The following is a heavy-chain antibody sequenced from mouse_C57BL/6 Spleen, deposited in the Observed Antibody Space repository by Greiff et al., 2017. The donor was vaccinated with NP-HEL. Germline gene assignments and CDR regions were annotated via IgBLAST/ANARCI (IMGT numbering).Heavy chain of an antibody. V-gene: IGHV5-16*01. Sequence: EVKLVESEGGLVQPGSSMKLSCTASGFTFSDYYMAWVRQVPEKGLEWVANINYDGSSTYYLDSLKSRFIFTRDNAENIQYLQMSSQKSEDTATYYCAEGGGYGSEDFGYWGQGTTLTVSS. CDR2: INYDGSST. D-gene: IGHD1-1*01. CDR1: GFTFSDYY. J-gene: IGHJ2*01. CDR3: AEGGGYGSEDFGY.